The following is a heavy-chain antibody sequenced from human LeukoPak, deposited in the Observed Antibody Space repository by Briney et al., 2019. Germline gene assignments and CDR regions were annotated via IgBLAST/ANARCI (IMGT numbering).Heavy chain of an antibody. CDR3: AREGRRTYDDFDY. J-gene: IGHJ4*02. CDR1: GFTFSDYY. CDR2: ISSSGSTR. V-gene: IGHV3-11*04. D-gene: IGHD5-12*01. Sequence: VGSLRLSCAASGFTFSDYYMSWIRQAPGKGLEWVSYISSSGSTRYYADSVQGRFTISRDNAKNSLYLQMSSLRAEDTAVYYCAREGRRTYDDFDYWGQGTLVTVSS.